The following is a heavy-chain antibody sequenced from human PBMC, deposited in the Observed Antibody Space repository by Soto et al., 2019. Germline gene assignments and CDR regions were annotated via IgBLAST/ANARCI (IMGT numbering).Heavy chain of an antibody. J-gene: IGHJ4*02. D-gene: IGHD3-3*01. CDR3: AKEDQSADYDFWSGYLTHNFDY. Sequence: GGSLRLSCAASGFTFSSYAMSWVRQAPGKGLEWVSAISGSGGSTYYADSVKGRFTISRDNSKNTLYLQMNSLRAEDTAVYYCAKEDQSADYDFWSGYLTHNFDYWGQGTLVTVSS. CDR1: GFTFSSYA. CDR2: ISGSGGST. V-gene: IGHV3-23*01.